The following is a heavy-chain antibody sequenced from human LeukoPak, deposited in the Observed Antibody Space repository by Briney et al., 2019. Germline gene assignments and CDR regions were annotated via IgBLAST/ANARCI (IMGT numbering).Heavy chain of an antibody. V-gene: IGHV3-23*01. D-gene: IGHD3-10*01. Sequence: GGSLRLSCAASGYTFSSYAMSWVRQAPGKGLEWVSAINGSGGSTYYADSVKGRFTISRDNSKNKLYLQMNSLRAEDTAVYYCAKGGMYYYGSGSYYSFDYWGQGTLVTVSS. CDR2: INGSGGST. CDR1: GYTFSSYA. CDR3: AKGGMYYYGSGSYYSFDY. J-gene: IGHJ4*02.